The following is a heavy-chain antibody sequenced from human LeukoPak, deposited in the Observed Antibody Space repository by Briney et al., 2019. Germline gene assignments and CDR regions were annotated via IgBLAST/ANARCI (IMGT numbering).Heavy chain of an antibody. Sequence: SVKVSCKASGGTFSSYAISWVRQAPGQGLEWMGGMIPIFGTANYAQKFQGRVTITADESTSTAYMELSSLRSEDTAVYYCARHSSSPGGFDYWGQGTLVTVSS. CDR1: GGTFSSYA. V-gene: IGHV1-69*13. D-gene: IGHD6-13*01. J-gene: IGHJ4*02. CDR3: ARHSSSPGGFDY. CDR2: MIPIFGTA.